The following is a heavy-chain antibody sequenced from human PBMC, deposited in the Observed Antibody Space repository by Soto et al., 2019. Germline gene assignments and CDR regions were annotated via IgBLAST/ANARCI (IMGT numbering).Heavy chain of an antibody. J-gene: IGHJ4*02. Sequence: SETLSLTCIVSGVTVSSYTWSWVRQPANKGLEWIGRVFSSVSATYNPSLKSRVSISMDTPENRISLKLDSVTAADAGVYFCARDGMTTGDTWGPGTLVTVSS. CDR3: ARDGMTTGDT. CDR2: VFSSVSA. V-gene: IGHV4-4*07. D-gene: IGHD2-21*02. CDR1: GVTVSSYT.